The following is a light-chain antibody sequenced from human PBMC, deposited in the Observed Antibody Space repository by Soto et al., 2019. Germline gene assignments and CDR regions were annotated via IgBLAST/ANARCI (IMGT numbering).Light chain of an antibody. CDR3: QKNYSFRLT. V-gene: IGKV1-5*01. Sequence: DIQMTQSPSTLSASVLDRVTITCRASQFVSSCLAWYQQKPGKAPRLLMYDASNLETGVPSRFTGSGSGTEFRLPITGPPPDDSATYFWQKNYSFRLTFGGGTRVEIK. CDR1: QFVSSC. J-gene: IGKJ4*01. CDR2: DAS.